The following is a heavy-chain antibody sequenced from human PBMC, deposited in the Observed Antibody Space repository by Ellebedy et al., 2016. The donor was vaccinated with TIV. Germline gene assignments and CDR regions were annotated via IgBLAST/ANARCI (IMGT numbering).Heavy chain of an antibody. CDR2: ISAYNGNT. V-gene: IGHV1-18*04. Sequence: ASVKVSCKASGYTFSGHYMHWVRQAPGQGLEWMGWISAYNGNTNYAQKLQGRVTMTTDTSTSTAYMELRSLRSDDTAVYYCARNYDILTGYQYWGQGTLVTVSS. CDR3: ARNYDILTGYQY. D-gene: IGHD3-9*01. CDR1: GYTFSGHY. J-gene: IGHJ4*02.